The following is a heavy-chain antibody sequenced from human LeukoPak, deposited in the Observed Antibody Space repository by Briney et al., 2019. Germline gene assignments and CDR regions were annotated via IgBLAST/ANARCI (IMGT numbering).Heavy chain of an antibody. V-gene: IGHV4-59*08. J-gene: IGHJ6*02. D-gene: IGHD4/OR15-4a*01. Sequence: MPSETLSLTCTVSGGSISSDYWSWIRQPPGKGLEWIGYIYYSGNTNYNPSLTSRATISVDTSKKQFSLKLSSVTAADTAVYYCARRSMVRTVGYYYGMDVWGQGTTVTVSS. CDR2: IYYSGNT. CDR3: ARRSMVRTVGYYYGMDV. CDR1: GGSISSDY.